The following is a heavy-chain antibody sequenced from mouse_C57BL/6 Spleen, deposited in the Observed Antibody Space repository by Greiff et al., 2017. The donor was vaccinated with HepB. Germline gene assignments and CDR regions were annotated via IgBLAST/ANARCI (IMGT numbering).Heavy chain of an antibody. Sequence: EVQLVESGPGLVKPSQSLSLTCSVTGYSITSGYYWNWIRQFPGNKLEWMGYISYDGSNNYNPSLKNRISITRDTSKNQFFLKLNSVTTEDTATYYCAKIYYDYDSYWYFDVWGTGTTVTVSS. J-gene: IGHJ1*03. V-gene: IGHV3-6*01. CDR1: GYSITSGYY. D-gene: IGHD2-4*01. CDR2: ISYDGSN. CDR3: AKIYYDYDSYWYFDV.